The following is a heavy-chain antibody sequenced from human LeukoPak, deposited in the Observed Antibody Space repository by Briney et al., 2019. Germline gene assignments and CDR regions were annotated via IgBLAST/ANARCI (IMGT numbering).Heavy chain of an antibody. J-gene: IGHJ5*02. V-gene: IGHV4-31*03. CDR2: IYYSGST. CDR1: GGSISSGGYY. D-gene: IGHD3-3*01. CDR3: ARDADYDFWSGYPNWFDP. Sequence: PSETLSLTCTVSGGSISSGGYYWSWIRQHPGKGLEWIGYIYYSGSTYYNPSLKSRVTISVDTSKNQFSLKLSSVTAADTAVYYCARDADYDFWSGYPNWFDPWGQGTLVTVSS.